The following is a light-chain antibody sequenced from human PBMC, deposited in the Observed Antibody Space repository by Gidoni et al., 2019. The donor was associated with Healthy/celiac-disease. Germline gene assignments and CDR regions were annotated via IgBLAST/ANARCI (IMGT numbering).Light chain of an antibody. Sequence: DIHMTQSPSTLSASVGDRVTITCRASQHIRSWLAWYQQKPGKAPKLLIYKASSLKSGVPSRFSGSGSGTELTLTISSLQPEDIATYYCQQYNSYLYTVXHXTKLEIK. CDR1: QHIRSW. CDR2: KAS. V-gene: IGKV1-5*03. CDR3: QQYNSYLYT. J-gene: IGKJ2*01.